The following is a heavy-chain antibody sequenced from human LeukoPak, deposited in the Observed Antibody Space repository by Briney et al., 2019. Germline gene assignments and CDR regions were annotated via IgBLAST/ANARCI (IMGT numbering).Heavy chain of an antibody. CDR1: GDSISTYY. D-gene: IGHD6-6*01. CDR2: IYHSGST. Sequence: PSETLSLTCTVSGDSISTYYWNWIRQPPGKGLEWIGYIYHSGSTNYNPSLQSRVTISVDTSKNQFSLNLNSVTAADTAVYYCARGGAARLHFQNWGQGTLVTVSS. J-gene: IGHJ1*01. CDR3: ARGGAARLHFQN. V-gene: IGHV4-59*01.